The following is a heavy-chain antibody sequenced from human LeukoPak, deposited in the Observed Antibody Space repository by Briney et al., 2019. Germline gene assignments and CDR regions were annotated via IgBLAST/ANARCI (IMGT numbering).Heavy chain of an antibody. Sequence: PSETLSLTCTVSGGSISTYYWNWIRQPPGKGLEWIANIYDTGSTNYNPSLKSRVTISADSSKNQLSLKLNSVTAADTAVYYCAREEGSAFGIWGQGTMVTVSS. D-gene: IGHD6-6*01. CDR1: GGSISTYY. J-gene: IGHJ3*02. CDR3: AREEGSAFGI. V-gene: IGHV4-59*01. CDR2: IYDTGST.